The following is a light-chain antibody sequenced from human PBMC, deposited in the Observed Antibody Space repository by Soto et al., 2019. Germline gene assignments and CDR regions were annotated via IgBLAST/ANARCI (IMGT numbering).Light chain of an antibody. CDR2: TNN. CDR1: GSNIGGNP. V-gene: IGLV1-44*01. CDR3: AAWDDSMNGVV. Sequence: QSVLTQPPSASGTPGQRVTISCTGSGSNIGGNPVNWYQQPPGTAPKLLIYTNNQRPSGVPDRVAGSKSVTSAALAISGRQSEDEDEYYCAAWDDSMNGVVFGGGTKLTVL. J-gene: IGLJ2*01.